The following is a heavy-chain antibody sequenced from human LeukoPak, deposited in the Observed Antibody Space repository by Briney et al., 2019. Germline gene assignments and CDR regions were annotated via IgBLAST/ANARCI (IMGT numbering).Heavy chain of an antibody. CDR1: GFTFSNYA. D-gene: IGHD1-26*01. V-gene: IGHV3-30-3*01. CDR3: ARGLVSGSQRGYFDY. Sequence: PGGSLRLSCAASGFTFSNYAVHWVRQAPGKGLEWVAVISYDGSNKYYADSVNGRFTISRDNSKHTLYLPMNSLRAEDTAVYYCARGLVSGSQRGYFDYWGQGTLVTVSS. J-gene: IGHJ4*02. CDR2: ISYDGSNK.